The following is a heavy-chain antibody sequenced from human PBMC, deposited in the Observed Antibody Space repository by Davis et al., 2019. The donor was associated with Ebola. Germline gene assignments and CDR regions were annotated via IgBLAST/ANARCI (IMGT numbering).Heavy chain of an antibody. Sequence: HTGGSLRLSCAASGFSFSDYYMSWVRQAPGKGLVWVSRINRDESGTTYADSVKGRFTISRDNAKNSLYLQMNSLRAEDTAVYYCARENGDYDALRQYNWFDPWGQGTLVTVSS. CDR3: ARENGDYDALRQYNWFDP. CDR2: INRDESGT. V-gene: IGHV3-74*01. J-gene: IGHJ5*02. D-gene: IGHD4-17*01. CDR1: GFSFSDYY.